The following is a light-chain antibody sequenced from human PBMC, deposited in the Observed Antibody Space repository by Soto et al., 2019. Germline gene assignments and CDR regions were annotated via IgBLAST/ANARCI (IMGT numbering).Light chain of an antibody. CDR1: QRVSSSY. V-gene: IGKV3-20*01. J-gene: IGKJ1*01. CDR3: QRQSSWPRT. CDR2: DAS. Sequence: IVLTPSPRTLYLSPGERATLSCRASQRVSSSYLAWYQQKPGQAPRLVIYDASNRDPGIPARFSGSGSGTEFTLTISSLQSEDFAVYYCQRQSSWPRTFGQGTKVDIK.